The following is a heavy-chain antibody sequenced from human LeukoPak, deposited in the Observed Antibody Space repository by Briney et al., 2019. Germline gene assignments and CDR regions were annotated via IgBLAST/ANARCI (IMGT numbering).Heavy chain of an antibody. D-gene: IGHD3-10*02. CDR1: GYSFTTYW. CDR2: VYPGDSDI. CDR3: ARPAYYYVKGAFDI. V-gene: IGHV5-51*01. Sequence: GESLKISCQASGYSFTTYWIAWVRQLPGKGLEWMGRVYPGDSDITYSPSFQGQVTISADKSISTAYLQWSSLKASDTAMYYCARPAYYYVKGAFDIWGQGTMVTVSS. J-gene: IGHJ3*02.